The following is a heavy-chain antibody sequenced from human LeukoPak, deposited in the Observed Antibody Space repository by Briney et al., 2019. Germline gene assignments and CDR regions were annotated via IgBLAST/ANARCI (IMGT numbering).Heavy chain of an antibody. CDR1: AFTVSSNY. V-gene: IGHV3-53*01. D-gene: IGHD1-26*01. CDR2: VFSGGTT. Sequence: GGSLRLSCAASAFTVSSNYMSWVRQAPGKGLEWVSVVFSGGTTYYADSVKGRFTISRDNSKNTLYLQMNSLRAEDTAVYYCARGSRSPSGTYHYYFDYWGQGTLVTVSS. J-gene: IGHJ4*02. CDR3: ARGSRSPSGTYHYYFDY.